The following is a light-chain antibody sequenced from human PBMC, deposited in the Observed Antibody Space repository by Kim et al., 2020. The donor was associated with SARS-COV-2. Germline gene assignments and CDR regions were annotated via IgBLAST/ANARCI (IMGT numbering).Light chain of an antibody. CDR2: DAF. CDR3: QQSFNKPIT. J-gene: IGKJ5*01. V-gene: IGKV1-39*01. Sequence: DIQMTQSPSSLSASVGDRVTITCRASQMISNYLSWYQQKRPGTSPKLLIYDAFGLHTGVPPRFSGSLSGTNFSLTIRSLQPEDFATYYCQQSFNKPITFGQGTRLEIK. CDR1: QMISNY.